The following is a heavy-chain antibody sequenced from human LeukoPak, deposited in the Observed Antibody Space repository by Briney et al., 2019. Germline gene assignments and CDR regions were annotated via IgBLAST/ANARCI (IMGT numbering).Heavy chain of an antibody. CDR2: INPNSGGT. D-gene: IGHD2-2*01. CDR3: AREAPLGYCSSTSCYPVGWFDP. CDR1: GYTFTGYY. Sequence: GASVKVSCKASGYTFTGYYMHWVRQAPGQGLEWMGWINPNSGGTNYAQKFQARVTMTRDTSISTAYMELSRLRSDDTAVYYCAREAPLGYCSSTSCYPVGWFDPWGQGTLVTVSS. J-gene: IGHJ5*02. V-gene: IGHV1-2*02.